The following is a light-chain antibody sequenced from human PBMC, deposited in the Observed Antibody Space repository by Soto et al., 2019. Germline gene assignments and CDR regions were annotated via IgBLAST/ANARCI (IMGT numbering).Light chain of an antibody. V-gene: IGLV7-46*01. CDR3: LLTYSGARV. CDR2: DTN. Sequence: QAVVTQEPSLTVSPGGTVTLTCGSCSGAVTTDHFPYWFQQKPGQAPRTLIYDTNNKYSWTPARFSGSLLGDKAALTLSGAQPEDEADYYCLLTYSGARVFGGGTQLTVL. J-gene: IGLJ3*02. CDR1: SGAVTTDHF.